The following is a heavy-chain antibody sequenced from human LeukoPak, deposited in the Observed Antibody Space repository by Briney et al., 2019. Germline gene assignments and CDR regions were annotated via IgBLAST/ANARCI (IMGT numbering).Heavy chain of an antibody. J-gene: IGHJ5*02. D-gene: IGHD6-6*01. V-gene: IGHV6-1*01. Sequence: KNSQTVSLTCAISGDSVSSNSAAWHWIRQSPSRGLEWLGRTYYRSKWYNDYAVSVKSRITINPDTSKNQFSLQLNSVTPEDTAVYYCAGGGGQLVRGNWFDPWGQGTLVTVSS. CDR3: AGGGGQLVRGNWFDP. CDR2: TYYRSKWYN. CDR1: GDSVSSNSAA.